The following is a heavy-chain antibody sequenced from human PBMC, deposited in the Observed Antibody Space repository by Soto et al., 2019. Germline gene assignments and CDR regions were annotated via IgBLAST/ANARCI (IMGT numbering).Heavy chain of an antibody. CDR3: ARDFGITGTTAAGGSYYYYYGMDV. CDR1: GGTFSSYA. D-gene: IGHD1-7*01. Sequence: SVKVSCTASGGTFSSYAISWVRQAPGQGLEWMGGIIPIFGTANYAQKFQGRVTITADESTSTAYMELSSLRSEDTAVYYCARDFGITGTTAAGGSYYYYYGMDVWGQGTTVTVSS. J-gene: IGHJ6*02. V-gene: IGHV1-69*13. CDR2: IIPIFGTA.